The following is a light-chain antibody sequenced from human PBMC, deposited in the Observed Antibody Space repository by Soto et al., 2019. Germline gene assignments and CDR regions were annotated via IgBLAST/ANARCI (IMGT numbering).Light chain of an antibody. Sequence: DIVMTQTPLSLPVTPGDPASISCMSSQSLLHSNGYNYLDWYLQKPGQSPQLLIYLGSNRASGVPDRFSGSGSGTDFTLKISRVEAEDVGVYYCMQALQTPRTCGQGTKGDIK. CDR2: LGS. CDR3: MQALQTPRT. CDR1: QSLLHSNGYNY. V-gene: IGKV2-28*01. J-gene: IGKJ1*01.